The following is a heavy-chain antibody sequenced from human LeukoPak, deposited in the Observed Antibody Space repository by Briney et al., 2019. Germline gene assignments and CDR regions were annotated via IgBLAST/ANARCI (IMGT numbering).Heavy chain of an antibody. V-gene: IGHV4-59*11. CDR3: ARVGGGQQLVASPLYYFDY. D-gene: IGHD6-13*01. CDR2: IYYSGST. Sequence: SETLSLTCTVSGGSISSHYWSWVRQPPGKGLEWIGYIYYSGSTKYNPSLKNRVTISVDTSKNQFSLKLSSVTAADTAVYYCARVGGGQQLVASPLYYFDYWGQGTLVTVSS. CDR1: GGSISSHY. J-gene: IGHJ4*02.